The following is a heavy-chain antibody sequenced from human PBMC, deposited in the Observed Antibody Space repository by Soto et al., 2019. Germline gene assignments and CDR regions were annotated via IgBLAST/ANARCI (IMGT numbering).Heavy chain of an antibody. CDR3: FRVRLLRNGDYGFDP. D-gene: IGHD3-22*01. J-gene: IGHJ5*02. V-gene: IGHV4-30-2*01. Sequence: SETLSLTCAVYNASLNIGGYAWSWIRQTPVKGLEWIGYMYESGTTYYNPSPKRPATISADKSKNQFSLTPFALSAEDTAAYFCFRVRLLRNGDYGFDPWGQGTQVTVSS. CDR1: NASLNIGGYA. CDR2: MYESGTT.